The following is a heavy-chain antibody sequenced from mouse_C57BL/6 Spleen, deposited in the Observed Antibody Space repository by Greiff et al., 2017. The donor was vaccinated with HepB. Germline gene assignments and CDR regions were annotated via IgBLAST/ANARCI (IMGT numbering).Heavy chain of an antibody. Sequence: QVHVKQPGTELVKPGASVKLSCKASGYTFTSYWMHWVKQRPGQGLEWIGNINPSNGGTNYNEKFKSKATLTVDKSSSTAYMQLSSLTSEDSAVYYCASYGSSPWYFDVWGTGTTVTVSS. J-gene: IGHJ1*03. CDR2: INPSNGGT. V-gene: IGHV1-53*01. CDR1: GYTFTSYW. D-gene: IGHD1-1*01. CDR3: ASYGSSPWYFDV.